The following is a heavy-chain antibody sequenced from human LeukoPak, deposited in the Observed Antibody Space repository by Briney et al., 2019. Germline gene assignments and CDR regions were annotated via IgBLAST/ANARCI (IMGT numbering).Heavy chain of an antibody. D-gene: IGHD3-9*01. CDR3: ARGGGQPPRRYISTRRPNWFDP. CDR1: GGSISSGSSF. V-gene: IGHV4-61*02. Sequence: SETLSLTCTVSGGSISSGSSFWTWIRQPAGKGLEWIGRIYTGGSTNYNPSLKSRVTISVDTSKNQFSLKLSSVTAADTAVYYCARGGGQPPRRYISTRRPNWFDPWGQGTLVTVSS. CDR2: IYTGGST. J-gene: IGHJ5*02.